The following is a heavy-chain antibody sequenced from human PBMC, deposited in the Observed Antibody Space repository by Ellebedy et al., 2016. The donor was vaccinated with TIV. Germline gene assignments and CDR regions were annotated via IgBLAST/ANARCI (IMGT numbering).Heavy chain of an antibody. J-gene: IGHJ3*02. CDR2: ISYDGSNK. V-gene: IGHV3-30*04. CDR1: GFTFSSYA. Sequence: GESLKISXVASGFTFSSYAMHWVRQAPGKGLEWVAVISYDGSNKYYADSVKGRFTISRDNSKNTLYLQMNSLRAEDTAVYYCARGKEYAAAAVIWGQGTMVTVSS. CDR3: ARGKEYAAAAVI. D-gene: IGHD2-2*01.